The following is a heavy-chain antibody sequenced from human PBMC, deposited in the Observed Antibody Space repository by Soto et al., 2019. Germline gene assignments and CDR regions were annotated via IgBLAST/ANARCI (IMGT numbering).Heavy chain of an antibody. Sequence: SETLSPTCAVYGGSFSGYYWSWIRQPPGKGLEWIGEINHSGSTNYNRSLKSRVTISVDTSKNQFSLKLSSVTAADKAVYYCGRSGGDYYYYYGMDVWGQGPTVTVSS. CDR2: INHSGST. D-gene: IGHD4-17*01. J-gene: IGHJ6*02. CDR1: GGSFSGYY. CDR3: GRSGGDYYYYYGMDV. V-gene: IGHV4-34*01.